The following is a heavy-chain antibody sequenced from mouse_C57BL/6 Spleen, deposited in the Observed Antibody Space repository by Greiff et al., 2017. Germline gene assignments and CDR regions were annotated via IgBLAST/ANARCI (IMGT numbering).Heavy chain of an antibody. Sequence: VKLVESGPELVKPGASVKISCKASGYAFSSSWMNWVKQRPGKGLEWIGRIYPGDGDTNYNGKFKGKATLTADKSSSTAYMQLSSLTSEDSAVYFCARYSHRFYAMDYWGQGTSVTVSS. CDR3: ARYSHRFYAMDY. V-gene: IGHV1-82*01. J-gene: IGHJ4*01. CDR2: IYPGDGDT. CDR1: GYAFSSSW. D-gene: IGHD2-14*01.